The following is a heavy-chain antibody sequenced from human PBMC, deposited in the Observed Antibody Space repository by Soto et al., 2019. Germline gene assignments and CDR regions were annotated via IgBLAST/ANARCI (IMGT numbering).Heavy chain of an antibody. CDR2: IYHSGST. D-gene: IGHD6-6*01. CDR1: GGSISSGDYY. V-gene: IGHV4-30-4*01. J-gene: IGHJ5*02. Sequence: QVQLQESGPGLVKPSQTLSLTCTVSGGSISSGDYYWSWIRQPPGKGLDWIGYIYHSGSTYYNPNLKSRVTISVDTSKNQFSLKLSSVTAADTAVYYCARERPDGARLDPWGQGTLVTVSS. CDR3: ARERPDGARLDP.